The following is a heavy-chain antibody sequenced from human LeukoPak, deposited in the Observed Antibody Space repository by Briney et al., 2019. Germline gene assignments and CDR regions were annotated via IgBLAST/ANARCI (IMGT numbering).Heavy chain of an antibody. CDR1: GGSISSGSYY. J-gene: IGHJ4*02. CDR3: ARGPGGSSSSDFDY. D-gene: IGHD6-6*01. CDR2: IYTSGST. V-gene: IGHV4-61*02. Sequence: SETLSHTCTVSGGSISSGSYYWSWIRQPAGKGLEWIGRIYTSGSTNYNPSLKSRFTISVDTSKNQFSLKLSSVTAADTAVYYCARGPGGSSSSDFDYWGQGTLVTVSS.